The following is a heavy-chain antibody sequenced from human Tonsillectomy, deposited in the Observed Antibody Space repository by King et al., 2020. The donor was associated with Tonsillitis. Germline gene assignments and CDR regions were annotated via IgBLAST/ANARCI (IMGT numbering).Heavy chain of an antibody. V-gene: IGHV3-33*01. Sequence: VQLVESGGGVVQPGRSLRLSCAASGFTFSSYGMHWVRQAPGKGLEWVAVIWYDGRNKYYADSVKGRFTISRDNSKSTLYLQMNSLRAEDTAVYYCARDLLNGRGFDYWGQGTLVTVSS. CDR1: GFTFSSYG. CDR2: IWYDGRNK. D-gene: IGHD2-21*01. CDR3: ARDLLNGRGFDY. J-gene: IGHJ4*02.